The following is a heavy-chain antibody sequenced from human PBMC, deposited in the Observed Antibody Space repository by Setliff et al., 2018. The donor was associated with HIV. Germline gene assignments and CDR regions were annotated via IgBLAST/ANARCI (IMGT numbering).Heavy chain of an antibody. Sequence: ASVKVSCKASGYTFSEYAIHWVRQAPGLRLEWMGRIDTDNGYRRYSPKLQGRVTITKDTSANTAYMELRGLRSEDTAVYYCARWCAAAGCYPAIYHFDSWGQGTLVTVSS. V-gene: IGHV1-3*04. J-gene: IGHJ4*02. CDR1: GYTFSEYA. CDR2: IDTDNGYR. CDR3: ARWCAAAGCYPAIYHFDS. D-gene: IGHD2-2*01.